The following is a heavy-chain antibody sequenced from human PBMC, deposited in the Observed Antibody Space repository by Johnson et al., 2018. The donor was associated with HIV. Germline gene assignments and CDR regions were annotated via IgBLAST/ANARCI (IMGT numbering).Heavy chain of an antibody. D-gene: IGHD2-8*01. CDR3: AKGLVYADPDVAFVI. CDR1: GFIFSSYA. J-gene: IGHJ3*02. V-gene: IGHV3-30*04. CDR2: IKQDGSVK. Sequence: QVQLVESGGGVVQPGRSLRLSCGASGFIFSSYAMHWVRQAPGKGLEWVANIKQDGSVKNSVDSVQGRFTNSRDNSKNTLDLQMNSLRAEVTAVYSWAKGLVYADPDVAFVIWGQGTMVTVSS.